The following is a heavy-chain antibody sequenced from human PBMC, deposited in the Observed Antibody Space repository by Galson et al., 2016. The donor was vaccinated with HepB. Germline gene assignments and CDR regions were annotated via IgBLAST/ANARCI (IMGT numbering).Heavy chain of an antibody. CDR1: GYTLTKLS. J-gene: IGHJ6*02. CDR2: SDPENGET. V-gene: IGHV1-24*01. CDR3: ATIRWELLSNSYYYGMDV. D-gene: IGHD1-26*01. Sequence: SVKVSCKVSGYTLTKLSIHWVRQAPGKGLEWMGGSDPENGETIFPQKFQGRVTMTEDTSTDTAYMELISLGSEDTAVYYCATIRWELLSNSYYYGMDVWGQGTTVAVSS.